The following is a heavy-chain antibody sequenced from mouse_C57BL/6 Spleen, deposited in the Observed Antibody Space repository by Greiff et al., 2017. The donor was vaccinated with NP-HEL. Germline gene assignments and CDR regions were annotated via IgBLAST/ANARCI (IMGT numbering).Heavy chain of an antibody. CDR1: GFTFSSYG. V-gene: IGHV5-6*01. Sequence: EVMLVESGGDLVKPGGSLKLSCAASGFTFSSYGMSWVRQTPDKRLEWVATISSGGSYTYYPDSVKGRFPISRDNAKNTLYLQMSSLKSEDTAMYYCARHRQLRLPYAMDYWGQGTSVTVSS. D-gene: IGHD3-2*02. J-gene: IGHJ4*01. CDR3: ARHRQLRLPYAMDY. CDR2: ISSGGSYT.